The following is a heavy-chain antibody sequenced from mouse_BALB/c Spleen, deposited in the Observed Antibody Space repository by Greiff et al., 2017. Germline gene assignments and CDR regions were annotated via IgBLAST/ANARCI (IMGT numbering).Heavy chain of an antibody. Sequence: EVHLVESGGGLVKPGGSLKLSCAASGFTFSSYAMSWVRQTPAKRLEWVASISSGGSTYYPDSVKGRFTISRDNARNILYLQMSSLRSEDTAMYYCARGDYGSSWYFDDWGEGTTVTVSS. CDR2: ISSGGST. CDR1: GFTFSSYA. D-gene: IGHD1-1*01. J-gene: IGHJ1*01. CDR3: ARGDYGSSWYFDD. V-gene: IGHV5-6-5*01.